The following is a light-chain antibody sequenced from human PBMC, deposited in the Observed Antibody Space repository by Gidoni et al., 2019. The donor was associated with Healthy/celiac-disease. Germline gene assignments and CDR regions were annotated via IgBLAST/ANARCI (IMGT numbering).Light chain of an antibody. CDR1: SSNIGNNY. J-gene: IGLJ7*01. V-gene: IGLV1-51*01. CDR3: GTWDSSLSAAV. CDR2: DNN. Sequence: QSVSTQPPSVSAAPGQKVTISCSGSSSNIGNNYVSWYQQLPGTAPKLLIYDNNKRPSGIPDRFSGSKSGTSATLGITGLQTGDEADYYCGTWDSSLSAAVFGGGTQLTV.